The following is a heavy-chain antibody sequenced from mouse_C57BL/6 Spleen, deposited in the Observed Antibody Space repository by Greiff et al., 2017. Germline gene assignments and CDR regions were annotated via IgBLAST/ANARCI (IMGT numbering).Heavy chain of an antibody. CDR2: INPYNGGT. J-gene: IGHJ4*01. Sequence: EVKLMESGPVLVKPGASVKMSCKASGYTFTDYYMNWVKQSHGKSLEWIGVINPYNGGTSYNQKFKGKATLTVDKSSSTAYMELNSLTSEDSAVYYCARGPSTVVAPYYAMDYWGQGTSVTVSS. D-gene: IGHD1-1*01. CDR1: GYTFTDYY. V-gene: IGHV1-19*01. CDR3: ARGPSTVVAPYYAMDY.